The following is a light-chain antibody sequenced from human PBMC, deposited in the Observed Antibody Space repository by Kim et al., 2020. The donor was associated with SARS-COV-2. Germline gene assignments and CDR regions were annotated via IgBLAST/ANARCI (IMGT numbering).Light chain of an antibody. V-gene: IGLV3-21*04. CDR2: SDI. CDR3: QVFALNIAHAV. Sequence: SYELTQPPSVSVAPGQTARITCGGNNIRSKCVHWYQQKPVQAPVLVIHSDIDRPSGIPERFSGSNSWYTPTLPIIRVHAGDEAAFYFQVFALNIAHAVF. CDR1: NIRSKC. J-gene: IGLJ2*01.